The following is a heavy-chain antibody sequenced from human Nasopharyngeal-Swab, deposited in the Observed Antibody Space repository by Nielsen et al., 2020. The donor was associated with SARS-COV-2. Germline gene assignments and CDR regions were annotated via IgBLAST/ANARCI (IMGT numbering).Heavy chain of an antibody. V-gene: IGHV3-7*01. CDR3: ARVPKGYCSGGSCMGDAFDI. D-gene: IGHD2-15*01. CDR1: GFTFSNAW. J-gene: IGHJ3*02. CDR2: IKQDGSEK. Sequence: GESLKISCAASGFTFSNAWMSWVRQAPGKGLEWVANIKQDGSEKYYVDSVKGRFTISRDNAKNSLYLQMNSLRAEDTAVYYCARVPKGYCSGGSCMGDAFDIWGQGTMVTVSS.